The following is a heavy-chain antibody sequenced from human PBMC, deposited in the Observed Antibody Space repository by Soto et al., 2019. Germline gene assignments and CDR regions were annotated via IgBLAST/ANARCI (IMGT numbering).Heavy chain of an antibody. CDR3: ARGGRDAYDWFDP. CDR2: IKQDGSEK. D-gene: IGHD3-16*01. CDR1: GFTFSSYW. J-gene: IGHJ5*02. Sequence: EAQLVESGGGLVQPGGSLRVSCAVSGFTFSSYWMSWVRQAPGEGLEWVAKIKQDGSEKDYVDSVKGRFTISRDNAKNSLYLHMNTLRAEDTAVYFCARGGRDAYDWFDPWGQGTRVTVSS. V-gene: IGHV3-7*01.